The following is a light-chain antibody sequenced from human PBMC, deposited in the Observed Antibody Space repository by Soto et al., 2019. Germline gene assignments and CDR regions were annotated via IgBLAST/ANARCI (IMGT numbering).Light chain of an antibody. Sequence: QSVLTQPPSVYGAPGQRVTIACSGSSSNLGADYHVHWYQQLPGTPPKLLIYGNTNRPSGVPDRFSGSRSATSASLAITGLQAEDEADYYCQSYDNGLSGLYVFGTGTKVTVL. CDR3: QSYDNGLSGLYV. J-gene: IGLJ1*01. CDR1: SSNLGADYH. CDR2: GNT. V-gene: IGLV1-40*01.